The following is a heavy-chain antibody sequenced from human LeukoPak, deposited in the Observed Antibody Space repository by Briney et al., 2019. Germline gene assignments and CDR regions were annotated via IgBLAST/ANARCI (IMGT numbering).Heavy chain of an antibody. V-gene: IGHV5-51*01. J-gene: IGHJ4*02. CDR1: GYSFTRYW. D-gene: IGHD1-26*01. CDR2: IYPGDSDT. Sequence: GESLQISCQGSGYSFTRYWIGWVRQMPGKGLEWMGIIYPGDSDTRYSPSFQGQVTISADKSISTAYLQWSSLKASDTAMYYCARLPYSGSYYGDYWGQGTLVTVSS. CDR3: ARLPYSGSYYGDY.